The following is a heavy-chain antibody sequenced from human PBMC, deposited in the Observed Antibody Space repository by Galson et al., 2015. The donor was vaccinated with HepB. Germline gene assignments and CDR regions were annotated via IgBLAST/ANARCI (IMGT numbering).Heavy chain of an antibody. V-gene: IGHV1-18*01. CDR2: ISAYNGNT. CDR1: GYTFTSYG. Sequence: SVKVSCKASGYTFTSYGISWVRQAPGQGLEWMGWISAYNGNTNYAQRLQGRVTMTTDTSTSTAYMELRSLRSDDTAVYYCARAREEYQLPWGPWFDPWGQGTLVTVSS. J-gene: IGHJ5*02. CDR3: ARAREEYQLPWGPWFDP. D-gene: IGHD2-2*01.